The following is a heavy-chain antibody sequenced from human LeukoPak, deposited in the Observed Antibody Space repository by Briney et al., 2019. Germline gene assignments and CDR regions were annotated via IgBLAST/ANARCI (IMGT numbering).Heavy chain of an antibody. V-gene: IGHV1-2*02. Sequence: ASVKVSCKASGYTFTGYYMHWVRQAPGQGLEWMGWINPNSGGTNYAQKFQGRVTMTRDTSISTAYVELSRLRSDDTAVYYCARTGVAVAGRNFDYWGQGTLVTVSS. J-gene: IGHJ4*02. CDR1: GYTFTGYY. D-gene: IGHD6-19*01. CDR3: ARTGVAVAGRNFDY. CDR2: INPNSGGT.